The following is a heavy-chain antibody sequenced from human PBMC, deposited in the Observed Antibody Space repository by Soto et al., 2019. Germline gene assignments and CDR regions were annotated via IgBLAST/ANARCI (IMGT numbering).Heavy chain of an antibody. CDR3: ARDWSRYFDSSGLMWFY. J-gene: IGHJ4*02. CDR2: ISAHNGDT. Sequence: ASVKVSCKASGYTFNYYGISWLRQAPGQGLEWVGWISAHNGDTKYAQNLQGRLTLTTDTSTSTAYMELTSLTSDDTAVYYCARDWSRYFDSSGLMWFYWGQGTLVTAPQ. V-gene: IGHV1-18*04. D-gene: IGHD3-22*01. CDR1: GYTFNYYG.